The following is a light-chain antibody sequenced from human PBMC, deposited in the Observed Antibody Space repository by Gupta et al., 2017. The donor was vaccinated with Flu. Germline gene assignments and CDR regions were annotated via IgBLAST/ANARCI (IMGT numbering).Light chain of an antibody. CDR2: YHS. V-gene: IGLV1-44*01. CDR1: SPHVGRET. J-gene: IGLJ1*01. Sequence: QPVLPQPPSVSGTPGQSITITCSGSSPHVGRETVNWYPHLPGAAPSLLIDYHSQRPSGVPDRFSGFKSGTSASLVISGLQSEDEADYYCASWDGSLDAYVFGTGTKVTVL. CDR3: ASWDGSLDAYV.